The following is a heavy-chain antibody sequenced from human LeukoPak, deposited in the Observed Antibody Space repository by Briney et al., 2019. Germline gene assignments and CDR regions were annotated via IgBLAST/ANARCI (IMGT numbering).Heavy chain of an antibody. D-gene: IGHD4-17*01. V-gene: IGHV3-21*01. CDR2: ISSSSSYI. CDR3: ARESDDYGDTNLDY. Sequence: PGGSLRLSCAASGFTFSSYSMNWVRRAPGKGLEWVSSISSSSSYIYYADSMKGRFTISRDNAKNSLYLQMNSLRAEDTAVYYCARESDDYGDTNLDYWGQGTLVTVSS. J-gene: IGHJ4*02. CDR1: GFTFSSYS.